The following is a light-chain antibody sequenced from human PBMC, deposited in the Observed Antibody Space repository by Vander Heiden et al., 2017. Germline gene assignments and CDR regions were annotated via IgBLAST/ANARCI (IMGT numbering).Light chain of an antibody. V-gene: IGKV3-20*01. CDR3: QQYDGIPRT. CDR2: DIS. J-gene: IGKJ1*01. CDR1: QSVRSHF. Sequence: IVLTQSPGTLSLSPGEMATLSCRASQSVRSHFLAWYQQKHGQAPNLLMYDISSRATGTPDRFSGSGSGTDFTLTISGLEPEDSAVYYCQQYDGIPRTFGQGTKVELK.